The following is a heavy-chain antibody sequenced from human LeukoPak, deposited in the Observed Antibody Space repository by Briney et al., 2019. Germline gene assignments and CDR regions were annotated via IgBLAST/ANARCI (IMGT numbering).Heavy chain of an antibody. CDR1: GFTFSNYA. CDR2: TTYDGSDK. Sequence: GGSLILSCAASGFTFSNYAMYWVRQAPGKGLAWVAFTTYDGSDKYYADSVKGRFTISRDNSKNTLYLQMNSLRAEDTAVYYCAKDRANAWSSDYWGQGTLVTVSS. J-gene: IGHJ4*02. D-gene: IGHD3-10*01. V-gene: IGHV3-30*02. CDR3: AKDRANAWSSDY.